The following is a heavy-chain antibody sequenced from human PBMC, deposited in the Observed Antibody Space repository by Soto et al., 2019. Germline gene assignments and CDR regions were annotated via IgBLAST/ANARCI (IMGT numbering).Heavy chain of an antibody. D-gene: IGHD2-2*02. J-gene: IGHJ6*02. CDR2: IDPSDSYT. V-gene: IGHV5-10-1*01. CDR3: ARQLVVPAAIVSYGMDV. CDR1: SFTSYW. Sequence: SFTSYWISWVRQMPGKGLEWMGRIDPSDSYTNYSPSFQGHVTISADKSISTAYLQWSSLKASDTAMYYCARQLVVPAAIVSYGMDVWGQGTTVTVSS.